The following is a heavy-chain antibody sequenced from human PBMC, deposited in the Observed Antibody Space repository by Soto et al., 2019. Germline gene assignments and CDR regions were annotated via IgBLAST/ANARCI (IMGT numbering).Heavy chain of an antibody. Sequence: ASVKVSFKASWYTFTRYYIKLGRQATGQGLEWMGWMNPNSGNTGYAQKFQGRVTMTRNTSISTAYMELSSLRSEDTAVYYCARTLYGDNVDYWGQGTLVTVSS. CDR2: MNPNSGNT. CDR1: WYTFTRYY. V-gene: IGHV1-8*01. CDR3: ARTLYGDNVDY. D-gene: IGHD4-17*01. J-gene: IGHJ4*02.